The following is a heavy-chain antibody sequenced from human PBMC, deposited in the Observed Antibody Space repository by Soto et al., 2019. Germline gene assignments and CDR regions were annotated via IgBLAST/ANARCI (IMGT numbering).Heavy chain of an antibody. V-gene: IGHV3-48*03. CDR3: ARHAYCGGDCYWYFDY. J-gene: IGHJ4*02. CDR2: ISSSGSTI. D-gene: IGHD2-21*02. CDR1: GFTFSSYE. Sequence: PGGSLRLSCAASGFTFSSYEMNWVRQAPGKGLEWVSYISSSGSTIYYADSVMGRFTISRDNAKNSLYLQMNSLRAEDTAVYYCARHAYCGGDCYWYFDYWGQGTLVTVSS.